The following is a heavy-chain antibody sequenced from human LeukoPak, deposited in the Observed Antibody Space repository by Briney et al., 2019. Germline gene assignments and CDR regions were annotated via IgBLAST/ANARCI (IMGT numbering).Heavy chain of an antibody. Sequence: GESLKISCKGSGHTFTSYWIGWVRQMPGKGLEWMGIIYPDDSDTRYSPSFQGQVTISADKSISTAYLQWSRLKASDTAMYYCARDVAYYDNSGLSSPWYFDLWGRGTLVTVSS. J-gene: IGHJ2*01. CDR3: ARDVAYYDNSGLSSPWYFDL. V-gene: IGHV5-51*01. D-gene: IGHD3-22*01. CDR1: GHTFTSYW. CDR2: IYPDDSDT.